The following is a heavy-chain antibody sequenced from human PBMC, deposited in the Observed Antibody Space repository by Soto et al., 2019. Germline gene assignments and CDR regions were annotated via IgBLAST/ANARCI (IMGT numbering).Heavy chain of an antibody. D-gene: IGHD6-13*01. Sequence: KGLEWMGGFDPEDGETIYAQKFQGRVTMTEDTSTDTAYMELSSLRSEDTAVYYCATKGRWYVGYYYYGMDVWGQGTTVTVSS. J-gene: IGHJ6*02. V-gene: IGHV1-24*01. CDR3: ATKGRWYVGYYYYGMDV. CDR2: FDPEDGET.